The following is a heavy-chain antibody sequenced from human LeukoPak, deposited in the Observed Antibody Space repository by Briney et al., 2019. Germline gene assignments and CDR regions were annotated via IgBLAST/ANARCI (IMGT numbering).Heavy chain of an antibody. CDR2: ISSSGSTI. V-gene: IGHV3-48*03. CDR3: AREASGYSYGLDAFDV. J-gene: IGHJ3*01. Sequence: GGSLRLSCAAPGFTFSSYEMNWVRQAPGKGLEWVSYISSSGSTIYYADSVKGRFTISRDNAKNSLYLQMNSLRAEDTAVYYCAREASGYSYGLDAFDVWGQGTMVTVSS. CDR1: GFTFSSYE. D-gene: IGHD5-18*01.